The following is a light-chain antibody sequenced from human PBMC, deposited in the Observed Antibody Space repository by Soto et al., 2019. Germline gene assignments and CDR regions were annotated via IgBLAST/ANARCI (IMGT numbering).Light chain of an antibody. CDR2: EVS. V-gene: IGLV2-14*01. CDR3: TSYTSSSTPYV. CDR1: SSDVGGYNH. Sequence: QSVLTHPASVSGSPGQSITISCTGTSSDVGGYNHVSWYQQHPGKAPKLMIYEVSNRPSGVSNRFSGSKSGNTASLTISGLQAEDEADYYCTSYTSSSTPYVFAAGTKVTV. J-gene: IGLJ1*01.